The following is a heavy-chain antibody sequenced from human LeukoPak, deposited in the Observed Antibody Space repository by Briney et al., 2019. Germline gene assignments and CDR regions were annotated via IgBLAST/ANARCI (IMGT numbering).Heavy chain of an antibody. J-gene: IGHJ3*02. CDR3: ARRDYYYYDSSSRAFDI. CDR2: IYYSGST. V-gene: IGHV4-39*01. CDR1: GGSISSSSYY. D-gene: IGHD3-22*01. Sequence: SETLSLTCTVSGGSISSSSYYWGWIRQPPGKGLEWIGSIYYSGSTYYNPSLKSRVTISVDTSKNQFSLKLSSVTAADTAVYYCARRDYYYYDSSSRAFDIWGQGTMVTVSS.